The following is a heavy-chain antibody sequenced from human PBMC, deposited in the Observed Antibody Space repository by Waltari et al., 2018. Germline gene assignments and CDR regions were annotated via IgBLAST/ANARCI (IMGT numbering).Heavy chain of an antibody. D-gene: IGHD2-15*01. CDR1: RFPVSRYA. CDR3: ARGRYCSGGSCYGRPRAYYFDY. J-gene: IGHJ4*02. V-gene: IGHV3-30*01. Sequence: VQLVPSGVGVVQPRRSPALSCAAARFPVSRYALSWVRQAPGKRLEWVPAISYGGVITYDGSHKYYADAVKGRFTISRDNSKNKRYLQMNSLRAEDPAVYYCARGRYCSGGSCYGRPRAYYFDYWGQGTLVTVSS. CDR2: ITYDGSHK.